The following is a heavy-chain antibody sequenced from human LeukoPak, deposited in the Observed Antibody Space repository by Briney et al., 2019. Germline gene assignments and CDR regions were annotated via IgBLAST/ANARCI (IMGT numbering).Heavy chain of an antibody. CDR1: GFTSSSYW. CDR3: ARGVGGDWFPDN. CDR2: MNPDVSIR. V-gene: IGHV3-7*01. J-gene: IGHJ4*02. Sequence: GGSLRLSCAVSGFTSSSYWMSWVRQAPGKGLEWVANMNPDVSIRYYVASVKGRFTISRDNAMNSLHLQMNSLKAEDTAVYYCARGVGGDWFPDNWGQGTLVTVSS. D-gene: IGHD3/OR15-3a*01.